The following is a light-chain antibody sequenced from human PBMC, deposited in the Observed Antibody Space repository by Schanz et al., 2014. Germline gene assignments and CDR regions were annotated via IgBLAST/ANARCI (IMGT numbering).Light chain of an antibody. Sequence: QSVLTQPPSASGTPGQRVTISCSGSSSNIGSNTVNWYQQLPGTAPKILIYSNNQRPSGVPDRFSGSKSGTSASLAISGLQTADEADYYCSSYTTSSTYVIFGGGTKLTVL. CDR3: SSYTTSSTYVI. CDR2: SNN. V-gene: IGLV1-44*01. CDR1: SSNIGSNT. J-gene: IGLJ2*01.